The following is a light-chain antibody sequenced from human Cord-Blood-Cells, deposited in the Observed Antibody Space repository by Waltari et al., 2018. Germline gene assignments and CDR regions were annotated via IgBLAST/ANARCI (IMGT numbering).Light chain of an antibody. J-gene: IGLJ2*01. CDR3: SSYTSSSTLV. Sequence: QSALTQPPSVPGSPVQSVTISCTGTSSDVGSYNRVSWYQQPPGTAPKLMIYEVSNRPSGVPDRFSGSKSGNTASLTISGLQAEDEADYYCSSYTSSSTLVFGGGTKLTVL. V-gene: IGLV2-18*02. CDR1: SSDVGSYNR. CDR2: EVS.